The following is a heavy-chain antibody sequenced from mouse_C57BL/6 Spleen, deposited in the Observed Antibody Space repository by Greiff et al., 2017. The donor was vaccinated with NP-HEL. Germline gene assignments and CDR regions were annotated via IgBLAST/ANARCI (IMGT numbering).Heavy chain of an antibody. V-gene: IGHV14-2*01. CDR1: GFNIKDYY. Sequence: DVKLVESGAELVKPGASVKLSCTASGFNIKDYYMHWVKQRTEQGLEWIGRIDPEDGETKYAPKFQGKATITADTSSNTAYLQLSSLTSEDTAVYYCARDYGSSYYYAMDYWGQGTSVTVSS. CDR2: IDPEDGET. CDR3: ARDYGSSYYYAMDY. J-gene: IGHJ4*01. D-gene: IGHD1-1*01.